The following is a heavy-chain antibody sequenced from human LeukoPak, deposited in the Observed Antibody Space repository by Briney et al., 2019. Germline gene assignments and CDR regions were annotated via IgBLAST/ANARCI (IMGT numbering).Heavy chain of an antibody. Sequence: SETLSLTCTVSGGSISSSSYYWGLIRQPPGKGLEWIGSIYYSGSTYYNPSLKSRVTISVDTSKNQFSLKLSSVTAADTAVYYCATCFEVAGYGNWFDPWGQGTLVTVSS. CDR3: ATCFEVAGYGNWFDP. CDR1: GGSISSSSYY. V-gene: IGHV4-39*07. J-gene: IGHJ5*02. D-gene: IGHD5-18*01. CDR2: IYYSGST.